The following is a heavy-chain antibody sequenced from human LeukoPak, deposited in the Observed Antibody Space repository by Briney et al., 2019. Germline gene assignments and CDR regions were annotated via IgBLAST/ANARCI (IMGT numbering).Heavy chain of an antibody. V-gene: IGHV3-9*03. CDR1: GFTFDDYA. J-gene: IGHJ4*02. CDR3: AKDSSSGYYASYYFDY. CDR2: ISWNSGSI. D-gene: IGHD3-22*01. Sequence: PGRSLRLSCAASGFTFDDYAMHWVRQALGKGVEWVSGISWNSGSIGYADSVKGRFTTSTDNAKNSLYLQMSSLRAEDMALYYCAKDSSSGYYASYYFDYWGQGTLVTVSS.